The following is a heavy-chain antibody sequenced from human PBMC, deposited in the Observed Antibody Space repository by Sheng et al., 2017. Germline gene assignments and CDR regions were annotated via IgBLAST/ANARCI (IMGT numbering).Heavy chain of an antibody. CDR1: GYSISSGYY. D-gene: IGHD1-26*01. J-gene: IGHJ4*02. V-gene: IGHV4-38-2*02. Sequence: QVQLQESGPGPVKPSETLSLTCTVSGYSISSGYYWGWIRQPPGKGLEWIGSIFHSGSTYYNPSLKSRVTISVDTSKNEFSLKMTSVTAADTAVYYCARVYSHWGQGTLVTVSS. CDR3: ARVYSH. CDR2: IFHSGST.